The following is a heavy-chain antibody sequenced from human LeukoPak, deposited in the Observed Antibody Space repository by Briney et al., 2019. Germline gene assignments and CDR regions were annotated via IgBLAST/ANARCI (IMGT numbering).Heavy chain of an antibody. Sequence: SETLSLTCTVSGGSISSYYWSWIRQPPGKGLEWIGYIYYSGSTNYNPSLKSRVTISVDTSKNQFSLKLSSVTAADTAVYYRARMSYYYGMDVWGKGTTVTVSS. V-gene: IGHV4-59*01. CDR2: IYYSGST. CDR3: ARMSYYYGMDV. CDR1: GGSISSYY. J-gene: IGHJ6*04.